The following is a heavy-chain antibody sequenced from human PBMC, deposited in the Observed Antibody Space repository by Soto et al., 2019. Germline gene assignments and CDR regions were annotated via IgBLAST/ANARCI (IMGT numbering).Heavy chain of an antibody. CDR3: ARSVAVPADFDY. D-gene: IGHD6-19*01. Sequence: ASVKVSCKASGYTFTGYAMRWVRQAPGQRLEWMGWINAGNGNTKYSQKFQGRVTITRDTSASTAYMELSSLRSEDTAVYYRARSVAVPADFDYWGQGTLVTVSS. CDR1: GYTFTGYA. J-gene: IGHJ4*02. V-gene: IGHV1-3*01. CDR2: INAGNGNT.